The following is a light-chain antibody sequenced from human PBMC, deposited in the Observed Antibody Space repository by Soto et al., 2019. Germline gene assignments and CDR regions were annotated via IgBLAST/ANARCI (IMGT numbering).Light chain of an antibody. CDR1: SNDVGGYNY. J-gene: IGLJ2*01. Sequence: QSVLTQPASVSGSPGQSITISCTGTSNDVGGYNYVSWYQQHPGKVPKLMIYDVSNRPSGVSNRFSGSKSGNTASLTISGLQAEDEADYYCSSYTSSSTLVVFGGGTKVTVL. V-gene: IGLV2-14*01. CDR3: SSYTSSSTLVV. CDR2: DVS.